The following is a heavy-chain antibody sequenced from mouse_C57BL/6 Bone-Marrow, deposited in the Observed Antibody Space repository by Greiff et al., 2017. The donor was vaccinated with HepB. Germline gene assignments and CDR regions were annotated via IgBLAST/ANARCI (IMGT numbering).Heavy chain of an antibody. CDR3: AAGNSAWFAY. CDR2: INPSTGGT. J-gene: IGHJ3*01. V-gene: IGHV1-42*01. CDR1: GYSFTGYY. Sequence: VQLKESGPELVKPGASVKISCKASGYSFTGYYMNWVKQSPEKSLEWIGEINPSTGGTTYNQKFKAKATLTVDKSSSTAYMQLKSLTSEDSAVYYCAAGNSAWFAYWGQGTLVTVSA. D-gene: IGHD2-1*01.